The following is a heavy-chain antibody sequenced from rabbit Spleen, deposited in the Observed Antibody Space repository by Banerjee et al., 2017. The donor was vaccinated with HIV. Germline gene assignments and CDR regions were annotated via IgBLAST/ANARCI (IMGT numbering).Heavy chain of an antibody. Sequence: QEQLVESGGGLVQPEGSLTLTCTASGFSFSNKAVMCWVRQAPGKGLEWIACINAVTGKAVYASWAKGRFTFSKTSSTTVTLQMTSLTAADTATYFCAKSLYTSGWDAFDSWGQGTLVTVS. CDR2: INAVTGKA. D-gene: IGHD4-1*01. V-gene: IGHV1S45*01. J-gene: IGHJ2*01. CDR1: GFSFSNKAV. CDR3: AKSLYTSGWDAFDS.